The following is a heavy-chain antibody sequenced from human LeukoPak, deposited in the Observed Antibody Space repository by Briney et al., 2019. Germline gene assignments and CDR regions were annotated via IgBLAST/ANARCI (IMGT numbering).Heavy chain of an antibody. CDR2: INPNSGGT. D-gene: IGHD5-24*01. V-gene: IGHV1-2*02. CDR3: ARDRWLQRQFDY. J-gene: IGHJ4*02. Sequence: ASVKVSCKASGYTFTGYYMHWVRQAPGQGLEWMGWINPNSGGTNYAQKFQGRVTMTRDTSISTAYMELSRLRSDDTAVYYCARDRWLQRQFDYWGQGTLVTVSS. CDR1: GYTFTGYY.